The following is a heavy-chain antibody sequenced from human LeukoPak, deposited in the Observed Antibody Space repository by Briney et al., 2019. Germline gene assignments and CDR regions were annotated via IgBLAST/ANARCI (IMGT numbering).Heavy chain of an antibody. CDR2: IWYDGSNK. CDR1: GFTFNSYG. J-gene: IGHJ4*02. Sequence: GGSLRLSCAASGFTFNSYGMHWVRQAPGKGLEWVAVIWYDGSNKYYADSVKGRFTISRDNSKNTLYLQMNSLRAEDTAVYYCAKGTVGSYFLLDYWGQGTLVTVSS. V-gene: IGHV3-33*06. CDR3: AKGTVGSYFLLDY. D-gene: IGHD1-26*01.